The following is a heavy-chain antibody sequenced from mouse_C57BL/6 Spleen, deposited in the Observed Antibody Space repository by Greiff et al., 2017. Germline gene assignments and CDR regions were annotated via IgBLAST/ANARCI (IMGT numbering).Heavy chain of an antibody. V-gene: IGHV1-81*01. CDR2: IYPRSGNT. CDR3: AFRDYYGSSLWYFDV. D-gene: IGHD1-1*01. CDR1: GYTFTSYG. Sequence: QVQLKESGAELARPGASVKLSCKASGYTFTSYGISWVKQRTGQGLEWIGEIYPRSGNTSYNEKFKGKATLTADKSSSTAYMELRSLTSEDAAVYFCAFRDYYGSSLWYFDVWGTGTTVTVSS. J-gene: IGHJ1*03.